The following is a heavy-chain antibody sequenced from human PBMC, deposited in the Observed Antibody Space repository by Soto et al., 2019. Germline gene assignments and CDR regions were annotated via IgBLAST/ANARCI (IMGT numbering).Heavy chain of an antibody. D-gene: IGHD1-1*01. V-gene: IGHV1-69*08. CDR3: ARDQGDGYNWEEFYY. CDR1: GGTFSSYT. J-gene: IGHJ4*02. Sequence: QVQLVQSGAEVKKPGSSVKVSCKASGGTFSSYTITWVRQAPGQGLEWMGRIIPILGITNYAQKFQGRVTITADKSTSTAYMELSSLTSEDTAVYYCARDQGDGYNWEEFYYWGQGTLVTVSS. CDR2: IIPILGIT.